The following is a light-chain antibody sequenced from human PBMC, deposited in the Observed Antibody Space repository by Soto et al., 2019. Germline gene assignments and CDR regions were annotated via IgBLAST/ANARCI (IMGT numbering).Light chain of an antibody. CDR1: QSVSSSY. V-gene: IGKV3-20*01. CDR3: EQYGSSPNT. Sequence: EIVLTQSPGTLSLSPGERATLSCRASQSVSSSYLAWYQQKPGQAPRLLIYAASSRATGIPDRFSGSGSGADFTLTISRLEPEDFAVYYCEQYGSSPNTFGQGTGLE. CDR2: AAS. J-gene: IGKJ5*01.